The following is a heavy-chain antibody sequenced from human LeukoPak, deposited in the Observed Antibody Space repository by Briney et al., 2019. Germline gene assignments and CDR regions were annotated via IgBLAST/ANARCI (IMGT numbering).Heavy chain of an antibody. CDR3: ARAPTMVQGQHDY. J-gene: IGHJ4*02. CDR2: TSSSSSYI. Sequence: PGGSLRLSCAASGFTFSSYSMNWVRQAPGKGLEWVSSTSSSSSYIYYADSVKGRFTISRDNAKNSLYLQMNSLRAEDTAVYYCARAPTMVQGQHDYWGQGTLVTVSS. D-gene: IGHD3-10*01. CDR1: GFTFSSYS. V-gene: IGHV3-21*01.